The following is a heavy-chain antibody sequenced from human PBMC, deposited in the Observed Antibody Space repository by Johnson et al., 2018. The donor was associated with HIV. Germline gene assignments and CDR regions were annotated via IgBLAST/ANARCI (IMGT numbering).Heavy chain of an antibody. CDR3: ARYRDIVMLPAAILPHVAFDI. J-gene: IGHJ3*02. V-gene: IGHV3-13*01. CDR1: GFTFSSYD. D-gene: IGHD2-2*01. CDR2: IGSAGDT. Sequence: EVQLVESGGGLVQPGGSLRLSCTASGFTFSSYDMHWVRQAPGKGLEWVSAIGSAGDTYYPDSVKGRFTISRDSAKSTLYLQMNSLRAEDTAVYYCARYRDIVMLPAAILPHVAFDIWGQGTMVTVSS.